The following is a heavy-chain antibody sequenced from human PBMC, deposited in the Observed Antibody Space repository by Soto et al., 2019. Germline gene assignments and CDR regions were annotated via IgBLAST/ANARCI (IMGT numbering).Heavy chain of an antibody. CDR1: GYTFSSHD. CDR3: ARAPLRRGRSRSARFDH. Sequence: QVHLVQSGAEVKKPGASVKVSCKASGYTFSSHDINWVRQATGQGLEWMGWMNPNSGNTGYAQKFQGRVTMTRNTSISIAYKELSSLGSEDTPVYYGARAPLRRGRSRSARFDHWGQGNPV. J-gene: IGHJ5*02. V-gene: IGHV1-8*01. CDR2: MNPNSGNT.